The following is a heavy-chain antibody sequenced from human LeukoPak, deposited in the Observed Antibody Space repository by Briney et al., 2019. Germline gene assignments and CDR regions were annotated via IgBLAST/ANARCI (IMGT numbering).Heavy chain of an antibody. V-gene: IGHV1-46*01. D-gene: IGHD3-3*01. CDR3: ARGAGFWSGYPNPSGFDP. J-gene: IGHJ5*02. CDR2: INPSGGST. CDR1: GYTFTSYY. Sequence: GASVKVSCKASGYTFTSYYMHWVRQAPGQGLERMGIINPSGGSTSYAQKFQGRVTMTRDTSTSTVYMELSSLRSEDTAVYYCARGAGFWSGYPNPSGFDPWGQGTLVTVSS.